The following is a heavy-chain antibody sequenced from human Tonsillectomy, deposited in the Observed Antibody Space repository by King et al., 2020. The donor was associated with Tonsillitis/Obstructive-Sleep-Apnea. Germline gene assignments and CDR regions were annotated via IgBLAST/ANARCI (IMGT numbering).Heavy chain of an antibody. CDR3: ARGAVVGATPYFDY. CDR2: ISSGGSTM. V-gene: IGHV3-48*03. J-gene: IGHJ4*02. CDR1: GFTFTNDE. D-gene: IGHD1-26*01. Sequence: VQLVESGGGLVQPGGSLRLSCAASGFTFTNDEMNWVRQAPGKGLEWVSYISSGGSTMYYADSVKGRFTISRDNGKNSLYLQMNSLRAEDTAVCYCARGAVVGATPYFDYWGQGALVTVSS.